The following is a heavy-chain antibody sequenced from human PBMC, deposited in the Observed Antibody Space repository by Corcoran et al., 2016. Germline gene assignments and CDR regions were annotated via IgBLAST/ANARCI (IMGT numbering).Heavy chain of an antibody. J-gene: IGHJ6*02. V-gene: IGHV1-46*01. CDR1: GYTFTSYY. CDR2: INPSGGST. D-gene: IGHD3-3*01. Sequence: QVQLVQSGAEVKKPGASVKVSCKASGYTFTSYYMHWVRQAPGQGLEWMGIINPSGGSTSYAQKFQGRVTMTRDPSTSTVYMELSGLRAEDTAGYYGAIERVVDFGSGYYLYYYYGMDVWGQGTTVTVSS. CDR3: AIERVVDFGSGYYLYYYYGMDV.